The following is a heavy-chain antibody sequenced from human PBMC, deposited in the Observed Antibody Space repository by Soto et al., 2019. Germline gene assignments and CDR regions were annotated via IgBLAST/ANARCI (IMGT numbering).Heavy chain of an antibody. D-gene: IGHD3-10*01. V-gene: IGHV1-69*13. J-gene: IGHJ6*02. CDR3: ARDWFGEFPVEYYGMDV. CDR1: GGTFSSYA. CDR2: IIPIFGTA. Sequence: ASVKVSCKASGGTFSSYAISWVRQAPGQGLEWMGGIIPIFGTANYAQKFQGRVMITADESTSTAYMELSSLRSEDTAVYYCARDWFGEFPVEYYGMDVWGQGTTVTVSS.